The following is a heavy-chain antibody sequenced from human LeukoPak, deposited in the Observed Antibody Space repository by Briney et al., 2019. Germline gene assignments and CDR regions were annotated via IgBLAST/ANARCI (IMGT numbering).Heavy chain of an antibody. V-gene: IGHV4-59*01. D-gene: IGHD1-1*01. Sequence: SETLSLTFSGSGATIGSYYWIWIRQPPGKGPEGLGTIYCSGNTKYNSTLKSRVSILADTSNNQFSLRLSSVTAADTAVYYCAREGLTTIGVIDVWGKGTTVTVSS. CDR2: IYCSGNT. CDR3: AREGLTTIGVIDV. CDR1: GATIGSYY. J-gene: IGHJ6*03.